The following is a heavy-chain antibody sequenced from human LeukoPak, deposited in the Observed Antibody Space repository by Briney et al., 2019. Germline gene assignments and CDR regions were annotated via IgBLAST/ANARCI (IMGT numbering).Heavy chain of an antibody. CDR1: RYSFTAFY. J-gene: IGHJ4*02. CDR3: ARDGEYGTGSYYRGCFDY. Sequence: ASVKVSCKASRYSFTAFYIHWVRQAPGQGLEWMGWIHPRSGETNYAYKFRGRVTMTRDTSISTTYMDLGSLGSDDTAVYYCARDGEYGTGSYYRGCFDYWGQGTLVTVSS. CDR2: IHPRSGET. D-gene: IGHD3-10*01. V-gene: IGHV1-2*02.